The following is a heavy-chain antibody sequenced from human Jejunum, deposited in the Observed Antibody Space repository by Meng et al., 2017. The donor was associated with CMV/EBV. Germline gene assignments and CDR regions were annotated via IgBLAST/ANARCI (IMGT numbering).Heavy chain of an antibody. V-gene: IGHV1-69*13. D-gene: IGHD1-14*01. CDR3: ARGRRNEPLFDY. CDR1: GGSFSTHT. J-gene: IGHJ4*02. CDR2: LIAVFDKT. Sequence: VQLVQSGAEVNKPGASVKVACKTSGGSFSTHTFSWVRQAPGQGLEWMGGLIAVFDKTKAAPRFQDRVTFTADESTSTAYMELSSLTFDDTAVYFCARGRRNEPLFDYWGQGTLVTVSS.